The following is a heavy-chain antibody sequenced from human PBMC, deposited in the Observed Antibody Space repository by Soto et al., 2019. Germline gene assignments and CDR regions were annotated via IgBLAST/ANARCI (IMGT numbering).Heavy chain of an antibody. J-gene: IGHJ4*02. Sequence: EVQLLESGGDFKQPGGSLRLSCEGSGFNFSNYALNWVRQAPGKRLEWVSVISGNSGTTYYAASVKGRFTISRDNSKKTLYLQMNSLSADDTAVYYCAKGRAITVFGVITPFDSGGQGTLVTVSS. D-gene: IGHD3-3*01. V-gene: IGHV3-23*01. CDR3: AKGRAITVFGVITPFDS. CDR2: ISGNSGTT. CDR1: GFNFSNYA.